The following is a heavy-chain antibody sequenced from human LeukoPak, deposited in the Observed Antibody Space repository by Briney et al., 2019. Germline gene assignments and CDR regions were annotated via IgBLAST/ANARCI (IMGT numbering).Heavy chain of an antibody. D-gene: IGHD3-9*01. Sequence: ASVKVSCKASGYTFTSYYMHWVRQAPGQGLEWMGIINPSGGSTSYAQKFQGRVTMTRDTSTSTVYMELSSLRSEDTAVYYCARGPLRYFDWLPFDYWGQGTLVIVSS. CDR1: GYTFTSYY. CDR2: INPSGGST. CDR3: ARGPLRYFDWLPFDY. J-gene: IGHJ4*02. V-gene: IGHV1-46*01.